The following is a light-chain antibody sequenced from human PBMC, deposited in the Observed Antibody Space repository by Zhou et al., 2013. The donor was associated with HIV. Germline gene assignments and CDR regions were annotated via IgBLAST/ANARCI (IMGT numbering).Light chain of an antibody. CDR3: QQANSFPYT. J-gene: IGKJ2*01. Sequence: IQLTQSPSSLSASVGDRVTITCRASQDISRWLAWYQQKPGKAPKLLIYAASSLQSGVPSRFSGSGSGTDFTLTISSLQPEDFATYSCQQANSFPYTFGQGTKLEIK. CDR2: AAS. CDR1: QDISRW. V-gene: IGKV1-12*01.